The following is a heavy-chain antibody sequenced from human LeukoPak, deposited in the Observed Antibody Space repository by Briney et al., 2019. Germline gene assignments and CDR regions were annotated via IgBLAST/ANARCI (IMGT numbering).Heavy chain of an antibody. J-gene: IGHJ4*02. CDR2: IKSKTDRGTT. Sequence: SGGSLRLSCAASGFPFTNAWMSWVRQAPGKGLEWVGRIKSKTDRGTTDYAAPVKGRFTISRDDSETTLYLQAHTVKIEDTAVYYCTTENPTHFWGQGTLVTVSS. CDR1: GFPFTNAW. D-gene: IGHD2-15*01. V-gene: IGHV3-15*01. CDR3: TTENPTHF.